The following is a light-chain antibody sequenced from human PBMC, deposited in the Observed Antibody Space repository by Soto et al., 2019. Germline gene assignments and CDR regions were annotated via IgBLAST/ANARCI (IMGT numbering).Light chain of an antibody. J-gene: IGLJ1*01. CDR2: SND. V-gene: IGLV1-44*01. CDR3: ATWDDSLFGHV. Sequence: QSVLTQPPSASATPGQRVTISCSGRSSDVGSNTVNWYQQFPGAAPKLLIYSNDQRPSGVPDRFSASKSGTSASLAISGLQSEDEADYYCATWDDSLFGHVFGTGTKVTLL. CDR1: SSDVGSNT.